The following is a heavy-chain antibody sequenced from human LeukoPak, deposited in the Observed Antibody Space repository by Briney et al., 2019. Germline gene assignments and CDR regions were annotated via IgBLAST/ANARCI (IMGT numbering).Heavy chain of an antibody. CDR3: ARNSGSYNPIDY. V-gene: IGHV1-46*01. D-gene: IGHD1-26*01. CDR1: GYTCTSYY. CDR2: IYPSGGST. Sequence: ASVKVSCKASGYTCTSYYMHWVRQAPGQGLEWMGIIYPSGGSTSYAQKFQGRVTMTRDTSTSTAYMELSSLRSEDTAVYYCARNSGSYNPIDYWGQGTLVTVSS. J-gene: IGHJ4*02.